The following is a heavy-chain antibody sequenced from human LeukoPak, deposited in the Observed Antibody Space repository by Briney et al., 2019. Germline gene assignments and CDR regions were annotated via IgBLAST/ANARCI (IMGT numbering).Heavy chain of an antibody. CDR3: ARPYGSGSYFNWFDP. D-gene: IGHD3-10*01. V-gene: IGHV1-2*02. J-gene: IGHJ5*02. CDR1: GYTFTGYY. Sequence: ASVKVSCKASGYTFTGYYMHWVRQAPGQGLEWMGWINPNSGGTNYAQKFQGRVTMTRDTFISTAYMELSRLRSDDTAVYYCARPYGSGSYFNWFDPWGQGTLVTVSS. CDR2: INPNSGGT.